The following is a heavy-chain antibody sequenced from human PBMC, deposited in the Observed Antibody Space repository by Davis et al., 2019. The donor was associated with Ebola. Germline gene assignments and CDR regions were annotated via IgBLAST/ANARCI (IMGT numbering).Heavy chain of an antibody. CDR3: ARERIIGTNRGRLDS. D-gene: IGHD1-7*01. Sequence: LSLTCAASGFTFSDYFMSWVRQAPGKGPEWVANINKEGSEMHYVDSLKGRFTISRDNARNSLHLQMTSLRVEDTAVYYCARERIIGTNRGRLDSWGHGTLVTVSS. CDR1: GFTFSDYF. V-gene: IGHV3-7*03. CDR2: INKEGSEM. J-gene: IGHJ5*01.